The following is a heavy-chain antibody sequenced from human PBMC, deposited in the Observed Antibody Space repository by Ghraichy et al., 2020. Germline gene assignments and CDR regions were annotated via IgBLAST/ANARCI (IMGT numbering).Heavy chain of an antibody. CDR1: GGSISSYY. J-gene: IGHJ4*02. D-gene: IGHD3-22*01. CDR3: ARSHYYDSSGHYHPFDY. V-gene: IGHV4-59*01. CDR2: IYYSGST. Sequence: SQTLSLTCTVSGGSISSYYWSWIRQPPGKGLEWIGYIYYSGSTNYNPSLKSRVTISVDTSKNQFSLKLSSVTAADTAVYYCARSHYYDSSGHYHPFDYWGQGTLVTISS.